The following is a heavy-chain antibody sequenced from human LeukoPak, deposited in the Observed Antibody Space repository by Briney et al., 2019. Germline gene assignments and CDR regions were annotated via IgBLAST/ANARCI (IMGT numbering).Heavy chain of an antibody. CDR1: GGSISGSGWH. Sequence: PSETLSLTCTVSGGSISGSGWHWSWLRQPPGKGLEWIGYIYHSGGTYSSPPLRSRVSISVDRYKNQFFLNLRSATDADTAVYYCARGPVGGIVLEIALGYFDPWGQGTLVTVSS. V-gene: IGHV4-30-2*01. J-gene: IGHJ5*02. D-gene: IGHD2-21*01. CDR2: IYHSGGT. CDR3: ARGPVGGIVLEIALGYFDP.